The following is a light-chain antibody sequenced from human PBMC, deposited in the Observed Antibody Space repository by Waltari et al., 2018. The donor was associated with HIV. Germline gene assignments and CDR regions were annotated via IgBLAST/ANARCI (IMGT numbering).Light chain of an antibody. CDR2: EDN. Sequence: NFMLTQPHSVSASPGKTVTISCTRSSGSVASNYVPWYQQRPGSSPTTVIYEDNQRPSGVPDRCSGSIDSSSNSASLTISGLKTEDEADYYCQSYDSRNHVVFGGGTKLTVL. CDR3: QSYDSRNHVV. CDR1: SGSVASNY. V-gene: IGLV6-57*01. J-gene: IGLJ2*01.